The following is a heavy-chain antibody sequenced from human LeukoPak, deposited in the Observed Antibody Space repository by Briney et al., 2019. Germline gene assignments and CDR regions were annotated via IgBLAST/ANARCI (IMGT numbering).Heavy chain of an antibody. CDR2: IKEDGSEK. J-gene: IGHJ6*02. V-gene: IGHV3-7*05. D-gene: IGHD5-18*01. Sequence: PGGSLRLSCAASGFTFRSYWMNWVRQAPGKGLEWVANIKEDGSEKYYVDSVKGRFTISRDNAKNSLYLHLNSLRTDDTAVYYCARGGYSYTWPPSYCYGMDVWGQGTTVTASS. CDR1: GFTFRSYW. CDR3: ARGGYSYTWPPSYCYGMDV.